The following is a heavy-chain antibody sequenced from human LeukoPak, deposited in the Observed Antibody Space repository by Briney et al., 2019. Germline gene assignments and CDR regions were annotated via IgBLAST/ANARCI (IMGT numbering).Heavy chain of an antibody. D-gene: IGHD4-17*01. V-gene: IGHV5-51*01. J-gene: IGHJ3*02. Sequence: GESLKISCKGSGYSFTSYWIGWVRQMPGKGLEWMGIIYPGDSDTRYSPSFQGQVTISADKSISTAYLPWSSLKASDTAMYYCARLRYGNYGPAGTFDIWGQGTMVTVSS. CDR3: ARLRYGNYGPAGTFDI. CDR1: GYSFTSYW. CDR2: IYPGDSDT.